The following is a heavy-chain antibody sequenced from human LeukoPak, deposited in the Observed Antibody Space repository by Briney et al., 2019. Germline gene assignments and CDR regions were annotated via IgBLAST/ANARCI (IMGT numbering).Heavy chain of an antibody. CDR1: GFTFSSYG. J-gene: IGHJ3*02. D-gene: IGHD3-16*01. CDR2: ISYDGSNK. Sequence: GGSLRLSCAASGFTFSSYGMHWVRQAPGKGLEWVAVISYDGSNKYYADSVKGRFTISRDNSKNTLYLQMNSLRAEDTAVYYCARDSSRGSWRPFDIWGQGTMVTVSS. V-gene: IGHV3-30*03. CDR3: ARDSSRGSWRPFDI.